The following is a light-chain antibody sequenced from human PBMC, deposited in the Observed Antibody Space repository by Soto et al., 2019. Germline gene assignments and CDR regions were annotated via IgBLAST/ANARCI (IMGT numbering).Light chain of an antibody. J-gene: IGKJ4*01. CDR3: QQYGSSPPVT. V-gene: IGKV3-20*01. Sequence: EIVLTQSPGTLSLSPGDRATLSCRASQSVSSSYLAWYQQKPGQSPRLLIYGASSRATGIPDRFSVSGSGTDFTLTISRLEPEDFAVYYCQQYGSSPPVTFGGGTKVEIK. CDR2: GAS. CDR1: QSVSSSY.